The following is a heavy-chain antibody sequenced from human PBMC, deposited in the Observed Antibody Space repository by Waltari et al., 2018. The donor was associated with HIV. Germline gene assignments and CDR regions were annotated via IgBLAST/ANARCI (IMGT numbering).Heavy chain of an antibody. V-gene: IGHV1-18*01. CDR1: GYTFTSYG. CDR3: ARDRGSYDYVWGSYRYRPLNY. D-gene: IGHD3-16*02. CDR2: ISAYNGNT. Sequence: QVQLVQSGAEVKKPGASVKVSCKASGYTFTSYGISWVRQAPGQGLEWMGWISAYNGNTNYAQKLQGRVTMTTDTSTSTAYMELRSLRSDDTAVYYCARDRGSYDYVWGSYRYRPLNYWGQGTLVTVSS. J-gene: IGHJ4*02.